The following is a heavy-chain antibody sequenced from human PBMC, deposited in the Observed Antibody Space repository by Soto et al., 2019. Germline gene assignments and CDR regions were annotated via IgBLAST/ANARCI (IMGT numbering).Heavy chain of an antibody. CDR3: AKDRVAGGNYGFYSDF. CDR2: STATGART. CDR1: GFTFSSYG. D-gene: IGHD1-7*01. V-gene: IGHV3-23*01. J-gene: IGHJ4*02. Sequence: GGSLRLSCAACGFTFSSYGMTWVRQARGQGLEWASVSTATGARTYYADSVKGRFTISRDNSKNTLYLQMTSPRADDTAVYYCAKDRVAGGNYGFYSDFRGQGALVTVSS.